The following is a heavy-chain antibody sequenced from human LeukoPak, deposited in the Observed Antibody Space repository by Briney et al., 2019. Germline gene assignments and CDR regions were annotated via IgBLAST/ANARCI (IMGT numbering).Heavy chain of an antibody. V-gene: IGHV4-59*01. CDR2: IYYSGST. Sequence: SETLSLTCTVSGGSISSYYWSWIRQPPGKGLEGIGYIYYSGSTNYNPSLKSRVTISVDTSKNQFSLKLSSVTAADTAVYYCARDEGYDFWSGDPMDVWGKGTTVTVSS. J-gene: IGHJ6*03. CDR3: ARDEGYDFWSGDPMDV. CDR1: GGSISSYY. D-gene: IGHD3-3*01.